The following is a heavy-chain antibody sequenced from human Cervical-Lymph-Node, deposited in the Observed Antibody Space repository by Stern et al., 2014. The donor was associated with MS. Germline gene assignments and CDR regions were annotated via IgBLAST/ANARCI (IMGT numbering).Heavy chain of an antibody. J-gene: IGHJ4*02. CDR2: TSYDGSNK. D-gene: IGHD6-13*01. Sequence: QVQLLESGGGVVQPGRSLRLSCEASGFTFRTYGMHWVRQAPGKGLEWVAVTSYDGSNKYYSASVKGRFTVSRDNSKNTLYLQMNSLRAEDTAVYYCAKRIAAAGTHPGTFDYWGQGTLVTVSS. V-gene: IGHV3-30*18. CDR1: GFTFRTYG. CDR3: AKRIAAAGTHPGTFDY.